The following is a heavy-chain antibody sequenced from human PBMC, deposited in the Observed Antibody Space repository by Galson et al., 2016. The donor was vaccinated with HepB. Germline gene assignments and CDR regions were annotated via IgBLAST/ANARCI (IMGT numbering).Heavy chain of an antibody. J-gene: IGHJ4*02. V-gene: IGHV4-39*07. D-gene: IGHD3-10*01. CDR3: ARGGWFGEPFFDY. CDR1: TGSMSSGNSY. CDR2: IYNTGTT. Sequence: SETLSLTCTVSTGSMSSGNSYWGWIRQSPGKGLEWIGAIYNTGTTYYNSSLKSRVTISVDTSKNQFSLKLSSVTAADTAVYYCARGGWFGEPFFDYWGQGTLVTVSS.